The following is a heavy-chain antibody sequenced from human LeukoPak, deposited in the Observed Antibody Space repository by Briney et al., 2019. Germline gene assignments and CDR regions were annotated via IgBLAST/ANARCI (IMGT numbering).Heavy chain of an antibody. Sequence: ASVKVSCMASGYTITAYYMHWVRQAPGQGLEWMGWISPKSGDTKYAQKLQGRVTLTRDTSISTAFLELYILSSDDTAVYYCARGFSGGYSDSWGQGTLVLVSS. CDR2: ISPKSGDT. CDR1: GYTITAYY. CDR3: ARGFSGGYSDS. V-gene: IGHV1-2*02. D-gene: IGHD2-15*01. J-gene: IGHJ4*02.